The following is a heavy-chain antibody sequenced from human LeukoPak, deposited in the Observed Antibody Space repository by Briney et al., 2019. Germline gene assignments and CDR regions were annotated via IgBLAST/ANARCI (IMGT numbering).Heavy chain of an antibody. CDR2: LYSDGST. CDR3: ARRVTDSSGWLFDY. D-gene: IGHD6-25*01. Sequence: GGSLRLSCAASGLSVRDYYMIWVRQAPGKGLEWVSVLYSDGSTYFADPVKGRFTTSRDNSKNTVYLQMNSLRAEDTAVYYCARRVTDSSGWLFDYWGQGALVTVSS. CDR1: GLSVRDYY. V-gene: IGHV3-53*01. J-gene: IGHJ4*02.